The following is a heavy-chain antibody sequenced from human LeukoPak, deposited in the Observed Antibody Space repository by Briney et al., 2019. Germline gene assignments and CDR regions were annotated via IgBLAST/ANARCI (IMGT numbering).Heavy chain of an antibody. V-gene: IGHV3-30-3*01. J-gene: IGHJ4*02. Sequence: GGSLRLSCAASGFTFSSYAMHWVRQAPGKGLEWVAVISYDGNSKYYGDSVKGRFTISRDNSKNTLYLQMNSLRAEDTAVYYCARGLGIVEAEDLYYFDYWGQGTLVTVSS. CDR3: ARGLGIVEAEDLYYFDY. CDR1: GFTFSSYA. D-gene: IGHD2/OR15-2a*01. CDR2: ISYDGNSK.